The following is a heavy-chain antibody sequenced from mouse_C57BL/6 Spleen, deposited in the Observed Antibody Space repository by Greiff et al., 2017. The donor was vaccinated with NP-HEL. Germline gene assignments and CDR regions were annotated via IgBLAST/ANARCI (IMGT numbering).Heavy chain of an antibody. CDR3: ASAPLCGSSVDY. D-gene: IGHD1-1*01. Sequence: VQLQQSGAELVKPGASVKLSCTASGFNIKDYYMHWVKQRTEQGLEWIGRIDPEDGETKYAPKFQGKATITADTSSNTDYLQLSSLTAEAAAVYYCASAPLCGSSVDYWGQGTTLTVSS. J-gene: IGHJ2*01. CDR2: IDPEDGET. CDR1: GFNIKDYY. V-gene: IGHV14-2*01.